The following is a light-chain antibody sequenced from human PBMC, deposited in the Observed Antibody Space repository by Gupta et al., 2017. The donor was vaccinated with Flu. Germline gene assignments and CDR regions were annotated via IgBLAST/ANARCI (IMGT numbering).Light chain of an antibody. CDR2: GAS. J-gene: IGKJ2*01. V-gene: IGKV3-15*01. Sequence: EVVMTQSPGTLSVSPGERAALSCRASQSVSNNLAWYQQKPGQPPRLLIYGASTTAPGLPARFSGSGSGTDFTLTISSVQAGDFAVYYCQQYDNWPPYTFGQGTKLEIK. CDR3: QQYDNWPPYT. CDR1: QSVSNN.